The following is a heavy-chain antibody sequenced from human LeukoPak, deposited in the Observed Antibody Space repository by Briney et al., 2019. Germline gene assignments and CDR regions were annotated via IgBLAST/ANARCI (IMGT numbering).Heavy chain of an antibody. Sequence: GASVKVSCKASGYTFTGYYMHWVRQAPGQGLEWMGWINPNSGGTNYAQKFQGRVTMTRDTSISTAYMELSRLRSDDTAVYYCARGLGGLIRPGNVDYYHMDVWGKGTTVIVSS. CDR1: GYTFTGYY. J-gene: IGHJ6*03. CDR3: ARGLGGLIRPGNVDYYHMDV. D-gene: IGHD3-16*01. V-gene: IGHV1-2*02. CDR2: INPNSGGT.